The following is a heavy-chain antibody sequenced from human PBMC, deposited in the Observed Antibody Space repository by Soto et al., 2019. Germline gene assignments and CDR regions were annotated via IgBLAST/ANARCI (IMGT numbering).Heavy chain of an antibody. J-gene: IGHJ4*02. CDR1: GYTFTNYG. V-gene: IGHV1-18*01. CDR3: ERVNFGEHFDS. Sequence: ASVKVSCKASGYTFTNYGINWLRQARGQGIEWMGWFNPKNGNTNYAQTFEGRLTLTTDTSTSTAFMELSNLRSDDTAFYYCERVNFGEHFDSWGQGTLVTVSS. CDR2: FNPKNGNT. D-gene: IGHD3-10*01.